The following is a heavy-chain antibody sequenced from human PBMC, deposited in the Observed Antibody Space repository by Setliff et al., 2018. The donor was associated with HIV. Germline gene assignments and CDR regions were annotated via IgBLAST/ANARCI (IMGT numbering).Heavy chain of an antibody. Sequence: SETLSLTCTVSGDSISFYYWTWIRQPPGKGLEWIGYIHNTEGTKYNPSLKSRVTISADASKNQFSLKLTSVTAADTAVYYCASGSHGEGATDYWGLGTLVTVSS. CDR2: IHNTEGT. CDR3: ASGSHGEGATDY. CDR1: GDSISFYY. D-gene: IGHD1-26*01. V-gene: IGHV4-59*01. J-gene: IGHJ4*02.